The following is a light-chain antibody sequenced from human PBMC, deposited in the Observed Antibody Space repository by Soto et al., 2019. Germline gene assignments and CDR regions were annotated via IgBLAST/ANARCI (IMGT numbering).Light chain of an antibody. CDR1: SSDVGSYDH. CDR3: IAYTGSSTSYV. V-gene: IGLV2-14*01. CDR2: EVS. J-gene: IGLJ1*01. Sequence: QSVLTQPASVSGTPGQSITISCSGTSSDVGSYDHVAWYQQFPGKTPKLTIYEVSDLPSGVSSRFSGSKSGNKASLTIGGLQAEHYAEYYCIAYTGSSTSYVFGTETKLTVL.